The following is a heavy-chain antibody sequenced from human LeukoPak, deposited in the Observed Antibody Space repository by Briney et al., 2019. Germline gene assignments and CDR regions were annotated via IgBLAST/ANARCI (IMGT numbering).Heavy chain of an antibody. V-gene: IGHV3-53*04. CDR3: ASRMTF. CDR1: GVNVSSDY. D-gene: IGHD2/OR15-2a*01. Sequence: GGSLRLSCVASGVNVSSDYMSWVRQAPGKGLQWVSLIYSGGSAYYADSVMGRFTIYRHNSKNTLYLQMSRLRTEDTAIYYCASRMTFGGPGTLVTVSS. J-gene: IGHJ4*02. CDR2: IYSGGSA.